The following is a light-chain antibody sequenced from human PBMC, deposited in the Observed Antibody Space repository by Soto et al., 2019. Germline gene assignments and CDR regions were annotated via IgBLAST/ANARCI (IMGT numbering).Light chain of an antibody. J-gene: IGKJ3*01. Sequence: DIPMTQSPSSLAAPVGDRVTISCRASQGISNYLAWYQQKPGKAPKLLIYATSTLQSGVSSRFTGSGSGTDFTLTISSLQPEDVATYYCQKYNWPPFTFGPGTKVDI. V-gene: IGKV1-27*01. CDR1: QGISNY. CDR3: QKYNWPPFT. CDR2: ATS.